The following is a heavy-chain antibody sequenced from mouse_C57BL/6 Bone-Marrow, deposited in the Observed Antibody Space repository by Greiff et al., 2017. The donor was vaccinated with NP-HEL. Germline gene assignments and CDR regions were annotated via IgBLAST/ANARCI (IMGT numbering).Heavy chain of an antibody. J-gene: IGHJ4*01. CDR2: INYDGSST. Sequence: EVKLVESEGGLVQPGSSMKLSCTASGFTFSDYYMAWVRQVPEKGLEWVANINYDGSSTYYLDSLKSRFIISRDNAKNILYLQMSSLKSEDTATYYGARETGSSYDARDYWGQGTSVTVSS. CDR3: ARETGSSYDARDY. D-gene: IGHD1-1*01. V-gene: IGHV5-16*01. CDR1: GFTFSDYY.